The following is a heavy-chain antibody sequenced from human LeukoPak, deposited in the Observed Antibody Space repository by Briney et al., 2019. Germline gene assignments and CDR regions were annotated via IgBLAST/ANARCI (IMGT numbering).Heavy chain of an antibody. Sequence: PSDPLPHPRSVCVLYISIIIRSLYYSGPIRQAPVKGLEWIECLHYGENSHYNPSLKSRATLSVDTSNNQFSLKLTSVTAADAAVYFCARQLPTAAADTRGYFDYWGQGTVVTVSS. D-gene: IGHD6-25*01. CDR3: ARQLPTAAADTRGYFDY. J-gene: IGHJ4*02. V-gene: IGHV4-39*01. CDR1: VLYISIIIRSLYY. CDR2: LHYGENS.